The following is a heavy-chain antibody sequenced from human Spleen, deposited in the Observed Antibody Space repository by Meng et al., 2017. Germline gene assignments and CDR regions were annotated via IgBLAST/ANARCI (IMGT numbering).Heavy chain of an antibody. CDR2: IYTSRNT. V-gene: IGHV4-4*07. CDR3: ARQFRSGGPLLEYYFDY. Sequence: SETLSLTCTVSGGSISTYYWSWIRQPAGKGLEWIGHIYTSRNTNYNPSLQSRVTMSVDTSKNQLSLKLRSVTAADTAVYYCARQFRSGGPLLEYYFDYWGQGTLVTVSS. D-gene: IGHD2-15*01. CDR1: GGSISTYY. J-gene: IGHJ4*02.